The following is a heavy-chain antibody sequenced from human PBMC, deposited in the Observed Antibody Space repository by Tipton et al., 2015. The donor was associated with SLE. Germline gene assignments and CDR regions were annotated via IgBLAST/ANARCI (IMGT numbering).Heavy chain of an antibody. CDR2: ISGSGLST. D-gene: IGHD4-17*01. CDR3: ARASITVTTALGY. Sequence: SLRLSCRGSGFTFRSYAINWVRQTPGKGLEWVSGISGSGLSTYYADSVKGRFTISRDNAKSSLYLQMNSLRAEDTAVYYCARASITVTTALGYWGQGTLVTVSS. V-gene: IGHV3-23*01. CDR1: GFTFRSYA. J-gene: IGHJ4*02.